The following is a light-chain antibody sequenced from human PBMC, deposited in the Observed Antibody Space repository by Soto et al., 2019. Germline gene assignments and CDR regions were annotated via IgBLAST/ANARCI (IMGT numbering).Light chain of an antibody. V-gene: IGKV3-15*01. CDR3: QQYNYWPPVT. CDR1: QTISYN. Sequence: EIVMTQSPVTLSLSPGEGATLSCRASQTISYNLAWYQQKPGQAPRLLIYGASTRATGIPARFSGTGSGTEYTLTISSLQSEDFGVYFCQQYNYWPPVTFGGGTRVDIK. CDR2: GAS. J-gene: IGKJ4*01.